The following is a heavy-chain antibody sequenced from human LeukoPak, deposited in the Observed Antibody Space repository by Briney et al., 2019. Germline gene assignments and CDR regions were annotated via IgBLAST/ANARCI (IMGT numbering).Heavy chain of an antibody. V-gene: IGHV4-61*08. CDR2: IHYSGST. CDR3: ARTTEDCSSTSCYQYWFDP. D-gene: IGHD2-2*01. Sequence: SETLSLTCTVSGAFISSGEYYWSWIRQPPGKGLEWIGYIHYSGSTSYNPSLKSRVTISVDTSKNQISLKVRSATAADTAVYYCARTTEDCSSTSCYQYWFDPWGQGTLVTVSS. J-gene: IGHJ5*02. CDR1: GAFISSGEYY.